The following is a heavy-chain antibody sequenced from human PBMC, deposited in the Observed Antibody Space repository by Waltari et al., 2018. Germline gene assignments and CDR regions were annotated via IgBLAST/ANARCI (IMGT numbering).Heavy chain of an antibody. V-gene: IGHV1-8*03. J-gene: IGHJ4*02. Sequence: QVQLVQSGAEVKKPGASVKVSCKASGYTFTSYDINWVRQATGQGLEWMGWMNPKGGNTGYAQKFQGRVTITRNSSISTAYMELSSLRSEDTDVYYCARADYGGNSRDYWGQGTLVTVSS. CDR2: MNPKGGNT. CDR3: ARADYGGNSRDY. D-gene: IGHD4-17*01. CDR1: GYTFTSYD.